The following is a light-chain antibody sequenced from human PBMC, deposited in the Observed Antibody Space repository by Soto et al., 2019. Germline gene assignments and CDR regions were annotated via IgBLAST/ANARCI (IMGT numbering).Light chain of an antibody. CDR3: YSWASTRTPWL. V-gene: IGLV2-14*01. CDR2: KAS. CDR1: SSDIGDYNY. Sequence: QSALNQPASVSGSPGQSITISCTGTSSDIGDYNYVSWYQLHPDKAPKLLIYKASDRPSGVSSPFSGSKSGSTAFLTISGLQPEDEDDYSCYSWASTRTPWLFGGGTTVTVL. J-gene: IGLJ3*02.